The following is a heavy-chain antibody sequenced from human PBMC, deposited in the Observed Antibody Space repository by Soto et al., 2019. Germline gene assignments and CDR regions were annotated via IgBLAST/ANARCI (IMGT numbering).Heavy chain of an antibody. D-gene: IGHD6-6*01. CDR2: ISYDGSNK. J-gene: IGHJ4*02. CDR1: GFTFSSYG. Sequence: QVQLVESGGGVVQPGRSLRLSCAASGFTFSSYGMHWVRQAPGKGLEWVAVISYDGSNKYYADSVKGRFTISRDNSKNTLYLQMNSMRAEDTDVYYCAKTVRPGRAPFDYWGQGTLVTVSS. CDR3: AKTVRPGRAPFDY. V-gene: IGHV3-30*18.